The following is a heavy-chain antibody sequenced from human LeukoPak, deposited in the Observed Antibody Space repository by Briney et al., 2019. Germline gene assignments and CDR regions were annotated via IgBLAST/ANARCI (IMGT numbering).Heavy chain of an antibody. Sequence: SETLSLTCTVSGDSISTSYWSWIRQPAGKRMEWIGRIFASGETNHNPSLERRVIMSRDTSNNQFFLRLTSVTAADTAVYYCARDRYTWHDRDWFDSWGQGTLVTVSS. V-gene: IGHV4-4*07. CDR3: ARDRYTWHDRDWFDS. CDR1: GDSISTSY. D-gene: IGHD1-20*01. CDR2: IFASGET. J-gene: IGHJ5*01.